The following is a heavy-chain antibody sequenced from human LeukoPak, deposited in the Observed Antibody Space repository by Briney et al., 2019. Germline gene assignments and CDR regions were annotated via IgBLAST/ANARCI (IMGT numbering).Heavy chain of an antibody. Sequence: GGSLRLSCAASGFTFSIYSMNWVRQAPGKGREWVSSISSRRSYIYYADSVKGRFTISRDNAKNSLYLHMNSLRAEATAVYYCARGVRGSYRYEAYYFDYWGQGTLVPVSS. CDR1: GFTFSIYS. J-gene: IGHJ4*02. V-gene: IGHV3-21*01. D-gene: IGHD3-16*02. CDR3: ARGVRGSYRYEAYYFDY. CDR2: ISSRRSYI.